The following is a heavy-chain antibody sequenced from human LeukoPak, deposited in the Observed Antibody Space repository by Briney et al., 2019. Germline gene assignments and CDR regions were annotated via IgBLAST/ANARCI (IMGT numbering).Heavy chain of an antibody. V-gene: IGHV3-23*01. CDR2: ISGSGGST. J-gene: IGHJ4*02. CDR1: GFTFSSYA. CDR3: ARGNTAMATYNFDY. Sequence: GGSLRLSCAASGFTFSSYAMSWVRQAPGKRLEWVSAISGSGGSTYYADSVKGRFTISRDNSKNTLYLQMNSLRAEDTAVYYCARGNTAMATYNFDYWGQGTLVTVSS. D-gene: IGHD5-18*01.